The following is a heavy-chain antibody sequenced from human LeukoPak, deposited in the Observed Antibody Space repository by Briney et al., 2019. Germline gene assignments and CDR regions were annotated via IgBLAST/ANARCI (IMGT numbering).Heavy chain of an antibody. CDR2: ISYDGSDK. D-gene: IGHD3-22*01. CDR1: GFTFSSYG. V-gene: IGHV3-30*18. Sequence: GGSLRLSCAASGFTFSSYGMHWVRRAPGKGLEWVAAISYDGSDKYYTDSVKGRFTISRVNSENTLYLQMNSLRAEDTAIYYCAKVKEDRYYNSRGFYLDYWGQGTLVTVSS. CDR3: AKVKEDRYYNSRGFYLDY. J-gene: IGHJ4*02.